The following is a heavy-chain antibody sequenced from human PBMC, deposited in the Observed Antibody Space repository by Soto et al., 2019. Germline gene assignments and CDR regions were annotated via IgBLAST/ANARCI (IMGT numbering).Heavy chain of an antibody. CDR3: ARGIVVVTAIPLYYYGMDV. CDR2: ISSSSSYI. D-gene: IGHD2-21*02. Sequence: EVQLVESGGGLVKPGGSLRLSCAASGFTFSSYSMNWVRQAPGKGLEWVSSISSSSSYIYYADSVKGRFTISRDNAKNSLYLQMNILRAEDTAVYYCARGIVVVTAIPLYYYGMDVWGQGTTVTVSS. J-gene: IGHJ6*02. V-gene: IGHV3-21*01. CDR1: GFTFSSYS.